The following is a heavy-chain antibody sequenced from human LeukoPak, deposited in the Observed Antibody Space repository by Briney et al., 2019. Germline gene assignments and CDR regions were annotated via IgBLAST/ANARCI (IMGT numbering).Heavy chain of an antibody. CDR3: ARPTWGTAMVRSRAFDI. V-gene: IGHV4-34*01. CDR1: GGPLSGYY. J-gene: IGHJ3*02. D-gene: IGHD5-18*01. Sequence: SETLSLTCAVYGGPLSGYYWSWIRQPPGKGLGWIGEINHSGSTNYNPSLKSRVTISVDTSKNQFSLKLSSVTAADTAVYYCARPTWGTAMVRSRAFDIWGQGTMVTVSS. CDR2: INHSGST.